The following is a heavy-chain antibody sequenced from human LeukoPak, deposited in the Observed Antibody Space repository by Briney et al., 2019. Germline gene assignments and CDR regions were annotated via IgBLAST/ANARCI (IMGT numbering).Heavy chain of an antibody. CDR3: AKGRTVTRTDD. V-gene: IGHV3-23*01. CDR1: GFTFSSYA. CDR2: ISGSGGIT. J-gene: IGHJ4*02. D-gene: IGHD4-17*01. Sequence: PGGSLRLSCAASGFTFSSYAMSWVRQAPGKGLEWVSGISGSGGITYYADSVKGRFTISRDNPKNTLHLQMNSLRAEDTAVYYCAKGRTVTRTDDWGQGTLVTVSS.